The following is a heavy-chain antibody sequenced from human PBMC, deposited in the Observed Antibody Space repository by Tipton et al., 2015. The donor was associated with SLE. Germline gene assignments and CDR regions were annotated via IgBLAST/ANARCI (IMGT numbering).Heavy chain of an antibody. CDR1: GFTFDDYA. J-gene: IGHJ4*02. V-gene: IGHV3-9*01. CDR3: ARAPNYYGSSYSYFAH. Sequence: SLRLSCAASGFTFDDYAMHWVRQAPGKGLEWVSGISWNSGSIDYADSVKGRFTVSRDDSKNTLYLQMHSLRAEDTALYYCARAPNYYGSSYSYFAHWGQGTLVTVSS. CDR2: ISWNSGSI. D-gene: IGHD6-6*01.